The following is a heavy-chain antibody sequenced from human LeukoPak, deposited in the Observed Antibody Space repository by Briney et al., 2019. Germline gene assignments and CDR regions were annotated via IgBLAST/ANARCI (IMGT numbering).Heavy chain of an antibody. CDR3: ARDHVLLWFGELWSRPMQNYYGMDV. CDR2: ISAYNGNT. Sequence: ASVKVSCKASGYTFTSYGISWVRQAPGQGLEWMGWISAYNGNTNYAQKLQGRVTMTTDTSTSTAYMELRSLRSDDTAVYYCARDHVLLWFGELWSRPMQNYYGMDVWGQGTTVTVSS. CDR1: GYTFTSYG. J-gene: IGHJ6*02. D-gene: IGHD3-10*01. V-gene: IGHV1-18*01.